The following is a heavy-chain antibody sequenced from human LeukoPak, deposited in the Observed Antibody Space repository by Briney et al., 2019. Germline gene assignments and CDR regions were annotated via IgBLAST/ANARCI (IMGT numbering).Heavy chain of an antibody. V-gene: IGHV1-18*01. CDR3: ARVSHAFYYDSSGYVEE. D-gene: IGHD3-22*01. J-gene: IGHJ4*02. CDR2: ISAYNGNT. CDR1: GYTFTSYG. Sequence: ASVKVSCKASGYTFTSYGISWVRQAPGQGLEWMGWISAYNGNTNYAQKLQGRVTMTTDTSTSTAYMELRNLRSDDTAVYYCARVSHAFYYDSSGYVEEWGQGTLVTVSS.